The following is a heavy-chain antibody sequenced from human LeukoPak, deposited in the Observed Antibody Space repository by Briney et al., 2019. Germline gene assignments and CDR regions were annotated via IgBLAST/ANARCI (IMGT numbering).Heavy chain of an antibody. Sequence: GGSLRLSCAASLFTFSSYAMTWVRQAPGKGLEWVSTINPSGGDTYYADSVRGRFTVSRDNSKNTLYLQMKSLRAEDTAVYYCAKVTGSGSYLADAFDIWGHGTVVTVSS. CDR1: LFTFSSYA. V-gene: IGHV3-23*01. D-gene: IGHD3-10*01. CDR2: INPSGGDT. J-gene: IGHJ3*02. CDR3: AKVTGSGSYLADAFDI.